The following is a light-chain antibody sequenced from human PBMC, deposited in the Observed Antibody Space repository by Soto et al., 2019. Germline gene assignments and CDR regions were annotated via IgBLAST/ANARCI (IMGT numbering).Light chain of an antibody. CDR2: AAS. CDR3: QQSYSTLFT. J-gene: IGKJ3*01. V-gene: IGKV1-39*01. Sequence: DIQMTQSPSSLSASVGDRVTITCRASQSIRRYLNWYQQKPGKAPKLLIYAASSLQSGVPSRFSGSGSGTDFTLTISSLQPEDFATYYCQQSYSTLFTFGPGTKVDIK. CDR1: QSIRRY.